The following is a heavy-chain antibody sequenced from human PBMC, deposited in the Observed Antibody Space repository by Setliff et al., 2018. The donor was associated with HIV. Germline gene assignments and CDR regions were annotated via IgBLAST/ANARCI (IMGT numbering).Heavy chain of an antibody. J-gene: IGHJ5*02. V-gene: IGHV4-39*01. CDR3: ARPQGGLGGGAWFDP. CDR1: GGAMSRNNYY. CDR2: ILYGGTT. Sequence: ETLSLTCTVSGGAMSRNNYYWGWIRQPPGKGLEWIANILYGGTTYYNPSLRSRVTLSVDMSNNQFSLRLTSVTAADTAVYYCARPQGGLGGGAWFDPWGQGTPVTVS. D-gene: IGHD5-12*01.